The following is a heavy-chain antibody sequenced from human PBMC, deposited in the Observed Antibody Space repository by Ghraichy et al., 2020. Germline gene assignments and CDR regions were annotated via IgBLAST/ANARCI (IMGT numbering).Heavy chain of an antibody. CDR1: GGSVGNTLYY. D-gene: IGHD3-10*01. CDR3: ATRRYGSGSYPYYFDY. Sequence: SETLSLTCTVSGGSVGNTLYYWVWIRLSPGKGLEWIVSGYYSGRTFYNPSLETRVTLSVDTSTNQISLNLKSVTAADTAAYFCATRRYGSGSYPYYFDYWGQGTLVTVSS. V-gene: IGHV4-39*01. J-gene: IGHJ4*02. CDR2: GYYSGRT.